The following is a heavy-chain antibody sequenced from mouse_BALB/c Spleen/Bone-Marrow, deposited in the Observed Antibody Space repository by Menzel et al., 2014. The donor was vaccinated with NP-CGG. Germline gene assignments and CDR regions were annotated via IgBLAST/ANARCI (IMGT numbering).Heavy chain of an antibody. CDR2: INPSNGGT. J-gene: IGHJ4*01. CDR3: SRGRRDALYY. V-gene: IGHV1S81*02. CDR1: GYTFTSYY. Sequence: VQRVESGAELVKPGASVKLSCKASGYTFTSYYMYWVKQRPGQGLEWFGEINPSNGGTNFNEKFKNKATLTVDKSSSTAYMQLSSLTSEDSAVYYCSRGRRDALYYWGQGTSVTVSS.